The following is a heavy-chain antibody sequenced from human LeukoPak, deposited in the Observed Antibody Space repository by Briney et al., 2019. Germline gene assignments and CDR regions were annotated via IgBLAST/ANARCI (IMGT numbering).Heavy chain of an antibody. V-gene: IGHV3-74*01. Sequence: GGSLRLSCVASGFTFDTYWMHWVRQAPGKGLVWVSRIHRDGNNINYADFVQGRFTVSRDNSKNTLYLQMNSLRAEDTAVYYCARAIVTHGYYYYYMDVWGKGTTVTVSS. CDR1: GFTFDTYW. CDR3: ARAIVTHGYYYYYMDV. D-gene: IGHD4-11*01. J-gene: IGHJ6*03. CDR2: IHRDGNNI.